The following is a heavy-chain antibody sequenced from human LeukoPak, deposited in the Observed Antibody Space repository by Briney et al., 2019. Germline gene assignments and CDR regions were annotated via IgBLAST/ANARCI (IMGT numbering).Heavy chain of an antibody. V-gene: IGHV4-34*01. Sequence: PSETLSLTCAVYGGSFSGYYWSWIRQPPGKGLEWIGEINHSGSTNYNPSLKSRVTISVDTSKNQFSLKLSPVTAADTAVYYCARGLGRGIVVVPAAPPSGFDYWGQGTLVTVSS. J-gene: IGHJ4*02. D-gene: IGHD2-2*01. CDR3: ARGLGRGIVVVPAAPPSGFDY. CDR1: GGSFSGYY. CDR2: INHSGST.